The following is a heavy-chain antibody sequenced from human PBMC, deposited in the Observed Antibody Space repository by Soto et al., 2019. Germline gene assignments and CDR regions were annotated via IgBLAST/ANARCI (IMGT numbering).Heavy chain of an antibody. CDR1: GYTFTSYG. Sequence: GASVKVSCKASGYTFTSYGISWVRQAPGQGLEWMGWISAYNGNTNYAQKFQERVTITRDMSTSTAYMELSSLRSEDTAVYYCAADPDGLFDPWGQGTLVTVSS. J-gene: IGHJ5*02. CDR2: ISAYNGNT. CDR3: AADPDGLFDP. V-gene: IGHV1-18*01.